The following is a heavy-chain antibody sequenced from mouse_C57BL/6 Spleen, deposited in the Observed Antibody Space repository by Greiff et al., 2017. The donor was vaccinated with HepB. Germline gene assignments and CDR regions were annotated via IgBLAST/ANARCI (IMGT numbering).Heavy chain of an antibody. V-gene: IGHV1-59*01. Sequence: VQLQQPGAELVRPGTSVKLSCKASGYTFTSYWMHWVKQRPGQGLEWIGVIDPSDSYTNYNQKFKGKATLTVDTSSSTAYMQLSSLTSEDSAVYYCARREPNCYAMDYWGQGTSVTVSS. CDR1: GYTFTSYW. D-gene: IGHD4-1*01. CDR3: ARREPNCYAMDY. J-gene: IGHJ4*01. CDR2: IDPSDSYT.